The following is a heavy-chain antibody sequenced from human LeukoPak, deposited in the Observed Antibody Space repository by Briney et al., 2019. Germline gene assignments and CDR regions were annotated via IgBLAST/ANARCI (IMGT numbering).Heavy chain of an antibody. CDR1: GFAFSSVW. V-gene: IGHV3-74*01. J-gene: IGHJ4*02. CDR3: ARDLRSAADY. D-gene: IGHD2-15*01. CDR2: INTDGSGSGT. Sequence: TGGSLRLSCAASGFAFSSVWMHWVRQAPGKGLVWVSRINTDGSGSGTSYADSVKGRFTISRDNAKNTLYLQMNSLRVEDTAVYYCARDLRSAADYWGQGTLVTVSS.